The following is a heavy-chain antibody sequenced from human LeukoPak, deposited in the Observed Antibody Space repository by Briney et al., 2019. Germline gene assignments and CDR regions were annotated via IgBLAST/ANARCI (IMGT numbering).Heavy chain of an antibody. CDR2: IYHSGST. CDR1: GGSISSDGYY. V-gene: IGHV4-30-2*01. J-gene: IGHJ3*02. D-gene: IGHD2-8*01. Sequence: SETLSLTCTVSGGSISSDGYYWSWIRQPPGKGLEWIGYIYHSGSTYYNPSLKSRVTISVDRSKNQFSLKLSSVTAADTAVYFCARASPNGDDAFDIWGQGTMVTVSS. CDR3: ARASPNGDDAFDI.